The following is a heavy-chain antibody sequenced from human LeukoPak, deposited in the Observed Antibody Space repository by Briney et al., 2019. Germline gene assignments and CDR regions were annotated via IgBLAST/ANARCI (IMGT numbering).Heavy chain of an antibody. V-gene: IGHV4-59*12. Sequence: SETLSLTCTVSGGSISSYYWSWIRQPPGKGLEWIGYIYYSGSTNYNPSLKSRVTISVDTSKNQFSLKLSSVTAADTAVYYCARVSVDIVATNWFDPWGQGTLVTVSS. CDR2: IYYSGST. J-gene: IGHJ5*02. D-gene: IGHD5-12*01. CDR3: ARVSVDIVATNWFDP. CDR1: GGSISSYY.